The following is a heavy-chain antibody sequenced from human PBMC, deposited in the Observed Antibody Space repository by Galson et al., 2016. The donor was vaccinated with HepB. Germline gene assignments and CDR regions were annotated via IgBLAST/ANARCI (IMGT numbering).Heavy chain of an antibody. V-gene: IGHV1-69*13. J-gene: IGHJ4*02. CDR3: ARPQREGGNYYSFDY. D-gene: IGHD1-26*01. Sequence: SVKVSCKASGYTFTSYGISWVRQAPGQGLEWMGRIIPIFRTTNYAQKFQGRVSITADESTSTAYMELSSLRSEDTAVYYCARPQREGGNYYSFDYWGQGTLVTVSS. CDR1: GYTFTSYG. CDR2: IIPIFRTT.